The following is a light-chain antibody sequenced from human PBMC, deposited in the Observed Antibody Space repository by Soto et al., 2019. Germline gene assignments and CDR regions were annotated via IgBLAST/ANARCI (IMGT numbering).Light chain of an antibody. CDR3: AGWDGSLKGFV. J-gene: IGLJ1*01. CDR1: ASNIGRDP. CDR2: ENN. V-gene: IGLV1-44*01. Sequence: QSVLTQPPSASGAPGQRVTISCSGSASNIGRDPVNWYQQVPGTAPKLLIYENNHRPSGAPDRFSGSKSGTSASLVISGLQSEDEAEYFCAGWDGSLKGFVFGTGTKVTVL.